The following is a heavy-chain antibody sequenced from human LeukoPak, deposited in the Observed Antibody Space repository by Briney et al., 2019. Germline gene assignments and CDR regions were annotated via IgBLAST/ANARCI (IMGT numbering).Heavy chain of an antibody. CDR1: GFSFTNYA. D-gene: IGHD2-2*03. CDR2: MKGGCGT. CDR3: ARASWISTVDAVC. V-gene: IGHV3-23*01. Sequence: GGSLTLSCAACGFSFTNYAMSWVRQAPAGGGEWLSSMKGGCGTFYADSVKGRFALSRDDSRNTVYLQLNNLRVEDTAIYYCARASWISTVDAVCWGQGTQVTVSS. J-gene: IGHJ4*02.